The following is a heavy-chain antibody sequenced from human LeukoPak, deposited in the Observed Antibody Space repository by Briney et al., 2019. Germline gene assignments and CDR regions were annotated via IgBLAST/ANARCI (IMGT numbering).Heavy chain of an antibody. CDR2: INPNSGGT. CDR3: AGIVATTNYYYYGMDV. V-gene: IGHV1-2*02. D-gene: IGHD5-12*01. Sequence: ASVKVSCKASGYTFTGYYMHWVRQAPGQGLEWVGWINPNSGGTNYAQKFQGRVTMTRDTSISTAYMELSRLRSDDTAVYYCAGIVATTNYYYYGMDVWGQGTTVTVSS. CDR1: GYTFTGYY. J-gene: IGHJ6*02.